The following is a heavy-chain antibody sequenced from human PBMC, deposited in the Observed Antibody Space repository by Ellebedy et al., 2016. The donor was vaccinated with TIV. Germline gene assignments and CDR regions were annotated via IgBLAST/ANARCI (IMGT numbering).Heavy chain of an antibody. D-gene: IGHD3-22*01. CDR2: ISAYNGNT. CDR1: GYTFTSYG. V-gene: IGHV1-18*01. CDR3: ARDLMIDSSGYYSPFDI. J-gene: IGHJ3*02. Sequence: ASVKVSXXASGYTFTSYGISWVRQAPGQGLEWMGWISAYNGNTNYAQKLQGRVTMTTDTSTSTAYMELRSLRSDDTAVYYCARDLMIDSSGYYSPFDIWGQGTMITVSS.